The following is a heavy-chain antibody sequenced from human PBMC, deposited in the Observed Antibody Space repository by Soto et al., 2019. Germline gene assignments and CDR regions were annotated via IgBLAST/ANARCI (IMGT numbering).Heavy chain of an antibody. D-gene: IGHD4-17*01. J-gene: IGHJ5*02. CDR1: GFSLTTSGVG. V-gene: IGHV2-5*02. CDR3: PHRTTTSTCRFDP. Sequence: QITLKESGPTLVKPTQTLTLTCTFSGFSLTTSGVGVGWIRQPPGKALEWLALIYWDDDKRYSPSLKSRLTITKNISKHQVVLTMSNMDPADVASPFCPHRTTTSTCRFDPWGQGTLATVSS. CDR2: IYWDDDK.